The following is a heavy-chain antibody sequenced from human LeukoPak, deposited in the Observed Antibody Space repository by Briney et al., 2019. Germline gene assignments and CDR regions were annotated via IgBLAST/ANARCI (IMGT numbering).Heavy chain of an antibody. J-gene: IGHJ6*02. CDR2: INHSGST. CDR3: ARGQMYYYGSGSYSYYYYYGMDV. V-gene: IGHV4-34*01. D-gene: IGHD3-10*01. CDR1: GGSFSGYY. Sequence: PSETLSLTCAVYGGSFSGYYWSWIRHPPGKGLEWIGEINHSGSTNYNPSLKSRVTISVDTSKSQFSLKLSSVTAADTAVYYCARGQMYYYGSGSYSYYYYYGMDVWGQGTTVTVSS.